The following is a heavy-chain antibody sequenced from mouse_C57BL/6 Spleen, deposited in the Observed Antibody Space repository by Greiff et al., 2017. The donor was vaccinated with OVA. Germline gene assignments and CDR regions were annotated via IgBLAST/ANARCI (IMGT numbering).Heavy chain of an antibody. CDR3: AREVTTIDY. CDR1: GYTFTSYW. D-gene: IGHD2-1*01. J-gene: IGHJ2*01. CDR2: IDPSDSYT. Sequence: QVQLQQPGAELVMPGASVKLSCKASGYTFTSYWMHWVKQRPGHGLEWIGEIDPSDSYTNYNQKFKGKSTLTVDKSSSTAYMQLSSLTSEDSAVYYCAREVTTIDYWGQGTTLTVSS. V-gene: IGHV1-69*01.